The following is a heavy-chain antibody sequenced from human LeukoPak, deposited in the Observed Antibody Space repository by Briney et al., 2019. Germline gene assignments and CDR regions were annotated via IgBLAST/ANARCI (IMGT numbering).Heavy chain of an antibody. V-gene: IGHV3-33*01. J-gene: IGHJ4*02. CDR1: GFTFSSCG. CDR3: ARDAVYSSSWQYY. CDR2: IWYDGSNK. D-gene: IGHD6-13*01. Sequence: RSGGSLRLSCAASGFTFSSCGMHWVRQAPGKGLEWVAVIWYDGSNKYYADSVKGRFTISRDNSKNTLYLQMNSLRAEDTAVYYCARDAVYSSSWQYYWGQGTLVTVSS.